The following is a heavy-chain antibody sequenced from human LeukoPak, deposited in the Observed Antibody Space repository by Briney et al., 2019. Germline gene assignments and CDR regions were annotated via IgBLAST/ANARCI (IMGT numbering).Heavy chain of an antibody. J-gene: IGHJ4*02. Sequence: GGSLRLSCAASGFTFSSYSMNWVRQAPGKGLEWVSYISSSSSTIYYADSVKGRFTISRDNAKNSLYLQMNSLRDEDTAVYYCARDGSDCSGGSCYSPYFDYWGQGTLVIVSS. V-gene: IGHV3-48*02. CDR3: ARDGSDCSGGSCYSPYFDY. D-gene: IGHD2-15*01. CDR2: ISSSSSTI. CDR1: GFTFSSYS.